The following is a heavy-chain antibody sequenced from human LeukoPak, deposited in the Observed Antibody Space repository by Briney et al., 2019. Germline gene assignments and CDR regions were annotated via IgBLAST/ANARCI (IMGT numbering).Heavy chain of an antibody. CDR3: AKDYRIDYVWGSGEGAMDV. CDR1: GFTFSSYG. Sequence: GGSLRLSCAAPGFTFSSYGMHWVRQAPGKGLEWVAFIRYDGSNKYYADSVKGRFTISRDNSKNTLYLQMNSLRAEDTAVYYCAKDYRIDYVWGSGEGAMDVWGKGTTVTISS. J-gene: IGHJ6*03. CDR2: IRYDGSNK. V-gene: IGHV3-30*02. D-gene: IGHD3-16*01.